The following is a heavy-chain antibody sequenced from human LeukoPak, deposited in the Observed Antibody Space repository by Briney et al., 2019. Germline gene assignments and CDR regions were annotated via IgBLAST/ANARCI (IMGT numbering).Heavy chain of an antibody. J-gene: IGHJ3*02. D-gene: IGHD2-15*01. CDR2: IYYTGNT. Sequence: SETLSLTCTVSAGSISGYYWTWIRQPPAKGLEWIGNIYYTGNTDYNRSLKSRVTISIDTSKNQFSLKLSSVTAADTALYYCARERVIATTYDAFDIWGQGTMVTVSS. V-gene: IGHV4-59*01. CDR1: AGSISGYY. CDR3: ARERVIATTYDAFDI.